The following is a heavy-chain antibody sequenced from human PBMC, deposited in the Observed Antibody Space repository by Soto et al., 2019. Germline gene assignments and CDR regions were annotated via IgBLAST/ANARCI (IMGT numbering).Heavy chain of an antibody. CDR2: IIPISGTT. D-gene: IGHD2-8*02. CDR1: GGTFNNYA. J-gene: IGHJ4*02. CDR3: ARWGGLSCSGAVCFKKPFDY. V-gene: IGHV1-69*06. Sequence: QVQLVQSGAEVKRPESSMKVSCKPSGGTFNNYAINWVRQAPGQGLEWMGAIIPISGTTKYAQKFQGRVTITADKSTSTVYMDLSSLRSEDTAVYYCARWGGLSCSGAVCFKKPFDYWGQATLGTVSA.